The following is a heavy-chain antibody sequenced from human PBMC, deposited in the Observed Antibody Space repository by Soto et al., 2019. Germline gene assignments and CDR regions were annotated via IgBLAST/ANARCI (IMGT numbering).Heavy chain of an antibody. CDR2: ISAYNGNT. V-gene: IGHV1-18*01. CDR1: GYTFTSYG. J-gene: IGHJ6*02. D-gene: IGHD5-12*01. Sequence: ASVKVSCKASGYTFTSYGISWVRQAPGQGLEWMGWISAYNGNTNYAQKLQGRVTMTTDTSTSTAYMELRSLRSDDTAVYYCARGGLYSGYDPPDPYYYYGMDVWGQGTTVTVSS. CDR3: ARGGLYSGYDPPDPYYYYGMDV.